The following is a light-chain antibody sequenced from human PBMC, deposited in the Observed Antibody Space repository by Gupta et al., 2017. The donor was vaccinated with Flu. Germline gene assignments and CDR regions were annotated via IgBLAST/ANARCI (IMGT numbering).Light chain of an antibody. V-gene: IGLV2-14*01. Sequence: QSALTQPASVSGSPGQSIAISCTGTSSDIGGYNYVSWYQQHPGKVPKLMIFEVSNRPSGVSTRFSGSKSGNAASLTISGLQAEDEADYYCSSYTNTNTLVLFSGGTKLTVL. CDR1: SSDIGGYNY. CDR3: SSYTNTNTLVL. CDR2: EVS. J-gene: IGLJ2*01.